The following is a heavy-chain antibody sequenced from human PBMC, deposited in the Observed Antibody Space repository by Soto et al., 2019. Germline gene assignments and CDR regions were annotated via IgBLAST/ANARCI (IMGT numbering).Heavy chain of an antibody. J-gene: IGHJ4*02. V-gene: IGHV1-18*01. CDR2: ISAYNGNT. Sequence: ASVKVSCKASGNTFTSSGISCVRQAPGQGLEWMGWISAYNGNTNYAQKLQGRVTMTTDTSTSTAYMELRSLRSDDTAVYYCARDSIAAAGMNSDYWGQGTLVTVSS. CDR3: ARDSIAAAGMNSDY. D-gene: IGHD6-13*01. CDR1: GNTFTSSG.